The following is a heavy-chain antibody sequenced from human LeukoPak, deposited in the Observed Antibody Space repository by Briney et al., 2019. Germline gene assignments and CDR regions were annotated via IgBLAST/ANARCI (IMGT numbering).Heavy chain of an antibody. CDR1: GYTFTIYD. Sequence: ASVTVSCRASGYTFTIYDIHWVRQATGQGLEWMGWMNPNSGNTGYTPKFQGTVTMTRDTSLNTAYMELSSLTSEHTAMYYCARGYSSGLTDYWGQGTLVTVSS. CDR2: MNPNSGNT. D-gene: IGHD6-19*01. J-gene: IGHJ4*02. CDR3: ARGYSSGLTDY. V-gene: IGHV1-8*01.